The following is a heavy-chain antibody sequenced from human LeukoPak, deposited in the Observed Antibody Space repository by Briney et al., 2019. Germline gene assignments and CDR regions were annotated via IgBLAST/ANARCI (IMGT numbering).Heavy chain of an antibody. Sequence: SPTLSLTCTVSGGSISSYRWNWIRQPPGKGLEWIGFISYDGNTNYNPSLKSRVTLSVDTSKNQFSLNLKSVTAADTALYYCTRVYYEPFDCWGQGTVVTVTS. V-gene: IGHV4-59*01. CDR3: TRVYYEPFDC. D-gene: IGHD3-22*01. CDR2: ISYDGNT. J-gene: IGHJ4*02. CDR1: GGSISSYR.